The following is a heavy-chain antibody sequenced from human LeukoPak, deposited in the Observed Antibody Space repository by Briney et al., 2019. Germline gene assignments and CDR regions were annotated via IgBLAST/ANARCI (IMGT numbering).Heavy chain of an antibody. Sequence: SETLSLTCAVSGTSFSSYYWSWIRQPPGKGLEWIGEVNHSGYTNDNPSLKSRVTISVDTSKNQFSLRLRSVTAADTGVYFCARMTTGHDFWGQGTLVSVSS. CDR3: ARMTTGHDF. CDR1: GTSFSSYY. D-gene: IGHD4-17*01. V-gene: IGHV4-34*01. CDR2: VNHSGYT. J-gene: IGHJ4*02.